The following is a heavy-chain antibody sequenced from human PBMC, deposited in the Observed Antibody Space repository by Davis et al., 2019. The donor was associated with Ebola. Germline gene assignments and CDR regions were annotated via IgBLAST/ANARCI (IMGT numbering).Heavy chain of an antibody. V-gene: IGHV3-30*03. Sequence: GESLKISCAVSGFIFKNYGIHWVRQAPGKGLEWVAVISYDGSNEYYADSMKGRFTISRDNSKNTLYLQMNSLRVEDTAVYYCARSKIFGVVTNYYYYYGMDVWGQGTTVTVSS. CDR1: GFIFKNYG. D-gene: IGHD3-3*01. CDR3: ARSKIFGVVTNYYYYYGMDV. J-gene: IGHJ6*02. CDR2: ISYDGSNE.